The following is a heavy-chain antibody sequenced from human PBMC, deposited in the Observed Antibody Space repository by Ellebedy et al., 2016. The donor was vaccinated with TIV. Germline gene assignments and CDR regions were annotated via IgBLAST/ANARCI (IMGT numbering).Heavy chain of an antibody. Sequence: ESLKISXTVSGGSISSYYWSWIRQPAGKGLEWIGRIYASGGTNYNPSLKSRVTVSLDTSKNQFSLKLSSVTAADTAVYYCARRTPSGSYNYFDYWGQGLLVTVSS. D-gene: IGHD1-26*01. J-gene: IGHJ4*02. V-gene: IGHV4-4*07. CDR3: ARRTPSGSYNYFDY. CDR2: IYASGGT. CDR1: GGSISSYY.